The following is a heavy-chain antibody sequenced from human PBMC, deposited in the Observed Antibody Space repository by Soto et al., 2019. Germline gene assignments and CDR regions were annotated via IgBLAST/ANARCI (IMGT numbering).Heavy chain of an antibody. CDR3: ARAVAPYFGTWFDP. Sequence: PSETLSITCAVSVGSGTSGNSYSWSWIRQPPGKGLEWIGSISHTGSTSYNPSLKSRLTMSVDKSKNQFSLRLSSVTAADMAVYYCARAVAPYFGTWFDPWGQGILVTVSS. D-gene: IGHD3-10*01. CDR2: ISHTGST. CDR1: VGSGTSGNSYS. J-gene: IGHJ5*02. V-gene: IGHV4-30-2*01.